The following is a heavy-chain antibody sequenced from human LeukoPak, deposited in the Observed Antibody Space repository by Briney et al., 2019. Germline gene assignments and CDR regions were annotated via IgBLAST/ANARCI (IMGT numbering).Heavy chain of an antibody. CDR2: ISGSGSST. CDR1: GFTFSSYA. CDR3: AKDPTMIVVVFPDY. Sequence: PGGSLRLSCAASGFTFSSYAMSWVRQAPGKGLEWVSDISGSGSSTYYADSVKGRFTISRDNSKNTLYLQMNSLRAEDTAVYYCAKDPTMIVVVFPDYWGQGTLVTVSS. D-gene: IGHD3-22*01. J-gene: IGHJ4*02. V-gene: IGHV3-23*01.